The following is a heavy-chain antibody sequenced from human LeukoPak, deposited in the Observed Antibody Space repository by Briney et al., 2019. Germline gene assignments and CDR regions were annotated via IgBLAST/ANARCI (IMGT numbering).Heavy chain of an antibody. CDR3: ARETIVVVPAATSWFDP. Sequence: SQTLSLTCAVYGGSFSGYYWSWIRQPAGKGLEWIGRIYTSGSTNYNPSLKSRVTMSVDTSKNQFSLKLSSVTAADTAVYYCARETIVVVPAATSWFDPWGQGTLVTVSS. D-gene: IGHD2-2*01. J-gene: IGHJ5*02. CDR2: IYTSGST. V-gene: IGHV4-4*07. CDR1: GGSFSGYY.